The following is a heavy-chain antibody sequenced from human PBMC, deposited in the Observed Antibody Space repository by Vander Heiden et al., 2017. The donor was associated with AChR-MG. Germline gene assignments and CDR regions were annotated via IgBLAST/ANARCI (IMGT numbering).Heavy chain of an antibody. D-gene: IGHD6-13*01. CDR2: IYGVTST. CDR3: ATDLAAAAPHHYYGLDV. J-gene: IGHJ6*02. V-gene: IGHV3-53*01. CDR1: VISITNNY. Sequence: QLAHSGGGLMQLGGSLSLSCKIPVISITNNYVAWVRQTPGKGLQWVALIYGVTSTFYGESMKGRFVISRDDAKNTVSLQMDGLRPEDTGIYFCATDLAAAAPHHYYGLDVWGQGTAVTVS.